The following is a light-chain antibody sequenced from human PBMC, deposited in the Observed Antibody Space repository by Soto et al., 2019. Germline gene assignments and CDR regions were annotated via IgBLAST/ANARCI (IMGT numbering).Light chain of an antibody. CDR1: QSVSSSY. J-gene: IGKJ1*01. Sequence: ENVLTQSPGTLSLSPGERATLSCRASQSVSSSYLAWYQQKPGQAPRLLIYGASSRATGIPDRFSGSGSGTDFTLTISRLEPEDFAVYYCQQYGSSSCTFGQGTKVEIK. CDR3: QQYGSSSCT. CDR2: GAS. V-gene: IGKV3-20*01.